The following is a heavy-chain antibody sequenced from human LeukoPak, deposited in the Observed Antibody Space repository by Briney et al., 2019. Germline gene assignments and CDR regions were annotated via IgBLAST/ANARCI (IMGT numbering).Heavy chain of an antibody. CDR1: GYTFTGYY. J-gene: IGHJ4*02. CDR3: ARESESRVDIDY. V-gene: IGHV1-2*02. CDR2: INLNSGGT. D-gene: IGHD2-2*01. Sequence: VASVKVSCKASGYTFTGYYIHWVRQAPGQGLEWMGWINLNSGGTNSAQKFQGRVTMTRDTSISTAYMELNRLKSDDTAVYYCARESESRVDIDYWGQGTLVTVSS.